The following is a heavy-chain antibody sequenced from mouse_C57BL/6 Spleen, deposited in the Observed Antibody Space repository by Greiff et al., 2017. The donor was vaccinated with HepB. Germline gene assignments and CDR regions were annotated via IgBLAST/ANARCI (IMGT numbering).Heavy chain of an antibody. CDR1: GYTFTDYY. Sequence: QVQLQQSGAELVRPGASVKLSCKASGYTFTDYYINWVKQRPGPGLEWIARIYPGSGNTYYNEKFKGKATLTAEKSSSTAYMQLSSLTSEDAAVYFCARGGAMVTTGDYWGQGTTLTVSS. D-gene: IGHD2-2*01. V-gene: IGHV1-76*01. CDR3: ARGGAMVTTGDY. CDR2: IYPGSGNT. J-gene: IGHJ2*01.